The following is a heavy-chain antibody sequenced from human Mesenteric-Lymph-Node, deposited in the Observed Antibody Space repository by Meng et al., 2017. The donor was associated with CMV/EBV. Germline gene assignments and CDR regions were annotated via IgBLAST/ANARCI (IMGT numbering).Heavy chain of an antibody. CDR1: GYTFTGYY. Sequence: ASVKVSCKASGYTFTGYYMHWVRQAPGQGLEWMGWINPNSGGTNYAQKFQGRVTMTRDTSISTAYMELSRLRSDDTAVYYCARDQCDFWSGWMNYWGQGTLVTVSS. D-gene: IGHD3-3*01. J-gene: IGHJ4*02. CDR3: ARDQCDFWSGWMNY. V-gene: IGHV1-2*02. CDR2: INPNSGGT.